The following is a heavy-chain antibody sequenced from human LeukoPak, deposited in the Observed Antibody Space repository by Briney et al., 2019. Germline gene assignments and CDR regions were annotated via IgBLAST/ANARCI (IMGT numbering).Heavy chain of an antibody. Sequence: MASETLSLTCTVSGYSISSGYFWGWIRQPPGKGLEWIGGISHTGSTYYNPSLKSRVSISVDTSKNQFSLKLSSVTAADTAVYFCARSRTVDNWGQGTLVTVSS. CDR3: ARSRTVDN. CDR1: GYSISSGYF. V-gene: IGHV4-38-2*02. CDR2: ISHTGST. J-gene: IGHJ4*02.